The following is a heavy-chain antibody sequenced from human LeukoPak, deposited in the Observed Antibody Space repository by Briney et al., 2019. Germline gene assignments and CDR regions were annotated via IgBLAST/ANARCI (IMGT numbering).Heavy chain of an antibody. CDR3: ARGSGRYYYYGVDV. CDR2: GHYSGNT. CDR1: GTSITSYY. Sequence: SETLSLTCTVSGTSITSYYWNWIRQAPGQGPEWIGYGHYSGNTNYNPSLKSRVTISIDTAKNQFSLQVRSVTAADTAVYYCARGSGRYYYYGVDVWGQGTTVAVSS. V-gene: IGHV4-59*01. J-gene: IGHJ6*02. D-gene: IGHD7-27*01.